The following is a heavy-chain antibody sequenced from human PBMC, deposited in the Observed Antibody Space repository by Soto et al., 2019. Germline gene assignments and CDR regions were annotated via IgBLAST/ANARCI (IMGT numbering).Heavy chain of an antibody. D-gene: IGHD3-9*01. V-gene: IGHV3-23*01. CDR2: ISGSGGST. CDR1: GFTFDDYA. Sequence: GGSLRLSCAASGFTFDDYAMSWVRQAPGKGLEWVSAISGSGGSTYYADSVKGRFTISRDNSKNTLYLQMNSLRAEDTAVYYCAKSKVRRYFDLFDYWGQGTLVTVSS. CDR3: AKSKVRRYFDLFDY. J-gene: IGHJ4*02.